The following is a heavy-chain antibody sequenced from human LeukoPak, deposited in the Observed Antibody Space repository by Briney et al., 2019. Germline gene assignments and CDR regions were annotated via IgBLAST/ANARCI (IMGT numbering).Heavy chain of an antibody. Sequence: GGSLRLSCAASGFTFSSYSMNWVRQAPGKGLEWVSSISSSSSYIYYADSVKGRFTISRDNAKNSLYLQMNSLKTEDTAVYYCTGIAARKDYYYMDVWGKGTTVTVSS. V-gene: IGHV3-21*04. D-gene: IGHD6-6*01. J-gene: IGHJ6*03. CDR3: TGIAARKDYYYMDV. CDR1: GFTFSSYS. CDR2: ISSSSSYI.